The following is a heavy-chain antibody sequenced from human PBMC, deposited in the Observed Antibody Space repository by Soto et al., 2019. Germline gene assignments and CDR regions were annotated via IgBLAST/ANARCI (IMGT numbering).Heavy chain of an antibody. CDR2: ISGGGANT. CDR3: AKDSYSDFWSGHYYYFDF. Sequence: GGSLRLSCAASRFTFSTFAMSWVRQAPGKGLEWVAAISGGGANTYYADSVKGRFTISRDNSKNTLYLQMDSLRAEDTAIYLCAKDSYSDFWSGHYYYFDFWGQGTLVTVSS. D-gene: IGHD3-3*01. J-gene: IGHJ4*02. V-gene: IGHV3-23*01. CDR1: RFTFSTFA.